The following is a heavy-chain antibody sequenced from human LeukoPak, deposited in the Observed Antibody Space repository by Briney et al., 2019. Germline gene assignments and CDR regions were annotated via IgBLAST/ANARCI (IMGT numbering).Heavy chain of an antibody. CDR2: IYSGGST. CDR3: ARLPPGYSSSWYEYYFDY. D-gene: IGHD6-13*01. Sequence: GGSLRLSCAASGFTVSSNYMSWVRQAPGKGLEWVSVIYSGGSTYYADSVKGRFTISRDNSKNTLYLQMNSLRAEDTALYYCARLPPGYSSSWYEYYFDYWGQGTLVTVSS. CDR1: GFTVSSNY. V-gene: IGHV3-66*04. J-gene: IGHJ4*02.